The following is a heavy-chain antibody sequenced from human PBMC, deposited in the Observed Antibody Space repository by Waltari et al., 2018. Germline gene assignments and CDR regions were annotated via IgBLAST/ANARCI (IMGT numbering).Heavy chain of an antibody. Sequence: EVQLVESGGGLVQPGGSLRLSCAASGFTFSSYWMSWVRQAPGKGLEWVANIKQDGSEKYYVDSVKGRFTISRDNSKNTLYLQMNSLRAEDTAVYYCAKYYGDLFGPDYWGQGTLVTVSS. D-gene: IGHD4-17*01. CDR2: IKQDGSEK. CDR3: AKYYGDLFGPDY. V-gene: IGHV3-7*03. J-gene: IGHJ4*02. CDR1: GFTFSSYW.